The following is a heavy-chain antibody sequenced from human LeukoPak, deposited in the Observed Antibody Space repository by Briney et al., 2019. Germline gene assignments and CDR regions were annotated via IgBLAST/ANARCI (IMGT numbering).Heavy chain of an antibody. V-gene: IGHV3-21*01. CDR2: ISAGGDFV. CDR1: GFPFSTHS. Sequence: GGSLRLSCAASGFPFSTHSLNWVRQAPGKGLEWVSSISAGGDFVYYGDSVKGRFTMSRDNAKNSLHLQMDSLTAEDTAVYYCAKGDPYNWNYFDYWGQGTLVTVSS. J-gene: IGHJ4*02. CDR3: AKGDPYNWNYFDY. D-gene: IGHD1-20*01.